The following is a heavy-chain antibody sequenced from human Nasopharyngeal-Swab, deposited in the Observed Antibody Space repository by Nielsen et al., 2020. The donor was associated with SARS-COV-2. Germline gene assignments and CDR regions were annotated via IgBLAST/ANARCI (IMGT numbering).Heavy chain of an antibody. CDR2: IILDGGST. Sequence: GRSLSLSCSPSAFSFDAYSMHWVRQAPGKVLEWVSLIILDGGSTYYADSVKGRFTISTDNSKNSLYLQMNSLRTEDTSLYYCAKDSQGSVLRYFDWLPYGMDVWGQGTTVTVSS. V-gene: IGHV3-43*01. CDR1: AFSFDAYS. J-gene: IGHJ6*01. D-gene: IGHD3-9*01. CDR3: AKDSQGSVLRYFDWLPYGMDV.